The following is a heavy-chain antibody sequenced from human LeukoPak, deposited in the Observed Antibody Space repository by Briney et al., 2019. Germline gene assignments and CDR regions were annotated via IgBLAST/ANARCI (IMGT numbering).Heavy chain of an antibody. CDR1: VFTFSSYA. D-gene: IGHD6-19*01. J-gene: IGHJ5*02. Sequence: GGSLRLSCAASVFTFSSYAMSWVRQAPGKGLEWASAISGSGGSTYYADSVKGRFTISRDNSKNTLYLQMNSLRAEDTAVYYCAKGGEQWLVFDWFDPWGQGTLVTVSS. V-gene: IGHV3-23*01. CDR2: ISGSGGST. CDR3: AKGGEQWLVFDWFDP.